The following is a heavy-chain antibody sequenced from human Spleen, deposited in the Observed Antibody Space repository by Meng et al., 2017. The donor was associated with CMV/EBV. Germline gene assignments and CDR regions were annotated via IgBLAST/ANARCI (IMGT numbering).Heavy chain of an antibody. CDR1: GFTFSTYA. V-gene: IGHV4-59*01. D-gene: IGHD2-15*01. CDR2: IYYSGST. J-gene: IGHJ4*02. Sequence: ESLKISCAASGFTFSTYAMSWVRQAPGKGLEWIGYIYYSGSTNYNPSLKSRVTISVDTSKNQFSLKLSSVTAADTAVYYCARVTSVRPVGSFDYWGQGTLVTVSS. CDR3: ARVTSVRPVGSFDY.